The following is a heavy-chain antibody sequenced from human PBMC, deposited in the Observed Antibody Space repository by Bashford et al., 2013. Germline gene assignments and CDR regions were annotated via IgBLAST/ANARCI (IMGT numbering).Heavy chain of an antibody. CDR1: GGSISSYY. CDR3: ARDGSSGYYDYYYYGMDV. CDR2: IYTSGST. D-gene: IGHD3-22*01. J-gene: IGHJ6*02. Sequence: SETLSLTCTVSGGSISSYYWSWIRQPAGKGLEWIGRIYTSGSTNYNPSLKSRVTMSVDTSKNQFSLKLSSVTAADTAVYYCARDGSSGYYDYYYYGMDVWGQGTTVTVSS. V-gene: IGHV4-4*07.